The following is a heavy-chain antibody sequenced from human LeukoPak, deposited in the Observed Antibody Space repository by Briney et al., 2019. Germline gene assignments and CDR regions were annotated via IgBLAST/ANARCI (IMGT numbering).Heavy chain of an antibody. J-gene: IGHJ4*02. CDR3: TRGAVSEYCSGGSCYRWDY. CDR2: MNPNSGNT. CDR1: GYTFTSYD. Sequence: GASVRVSCKASGYTFTSYDINWVRQATGQGLEWMGWMNPNSGNTGSAQKFQGSVTMTRDTSINTAYMELSNLKSEDAAVYYCTRGAVSEYCSGGSCYRWDYWGQGTLVTVSS. D-gene: IGHD2-15*01. V-gene: IGHV1-8*01.